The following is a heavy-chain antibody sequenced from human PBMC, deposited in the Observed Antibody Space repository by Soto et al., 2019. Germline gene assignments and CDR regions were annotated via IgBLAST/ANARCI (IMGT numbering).Heavy chain of an antibody. CDR3: AMVDVYVTPNPQDV. CDR2: INTYNGNT. V-gene: IGHV1-18*01. J-gene: IGHJ6*02. D-gene: IGHD3-16*01. CDR1: GYSFTSYG. Sequence: QVQLVQSRAEVKNPGASVKVSCKASGYSFTSYGIAWARQAPGQGLEWMGWINTYNGNTNYAQNLQGRVTLTTDTSTSTAYMELTSLRSNDTAIYYCAMVDVYVTPNPQDVWGQGTTVIVSS.